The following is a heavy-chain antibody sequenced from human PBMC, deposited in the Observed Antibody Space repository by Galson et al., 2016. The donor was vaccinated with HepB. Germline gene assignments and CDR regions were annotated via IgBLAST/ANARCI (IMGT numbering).Heavy chain of an antibody. J-gene: IGHJ3*02. CDR2: IYYSGTT. Sequence: TLSLTCTVSGGSINSGAYFWTWIRQFPGKGLEWIGHIYYSGTTYYNPSLKSRVTIAVDTSKNQFSLNLSLVSAADAAIYYCARDPRDFCTGGSCHKAEAFDIWGQGTTVTVSS. V-gene: IGHV4-31*03. D-gene: IGHD2-15*01. CDR1: GGSINSGAYF. CDR3: ARDPRDFCTGGSCHKAEAFDI.